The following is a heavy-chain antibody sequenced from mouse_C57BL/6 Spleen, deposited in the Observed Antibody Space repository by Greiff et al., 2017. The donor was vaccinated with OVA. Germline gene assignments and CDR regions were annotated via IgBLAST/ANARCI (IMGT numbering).Heavy chain of an antibody. J-gene: IGHJ3*01. CDR1: GYAFSSYW. CDR3: ASSPIYDGYYRFAY. CDR2: IYPGDGDT. Sequence: VQLVESGAELVKPGASVKISCKASGYAFSSYWMNWVKQRPGKGLEWIGQIYPGDGDTNYNGKFKGKATLTADKSSSTAYMQLSSLTSEDSAVYFCASSPIYDGYYRFAYWGQGTLVTVSA. V-gene: IGHV1-80*01. D-gene: IGHD2-3*01.